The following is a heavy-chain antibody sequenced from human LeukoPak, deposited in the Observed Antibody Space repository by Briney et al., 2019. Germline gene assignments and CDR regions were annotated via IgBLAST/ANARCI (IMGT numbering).Heavy chain of an antibody. CDR1: GGSISSYY. CDR3: AKDRGTAMPRQGGYFDY. CDR2: IYYSGST. J-gene: IGHJ4*02. Sequence: PSETLSLTCTVSGGSISSYYWSWIRQPPGKGLEWIGYIYYSGSTNYSPSLKSRVTISVDTSKNQFSLKLSSVTAADTAVYYCAKDRGTAMPRQGGYFDYWGQGTLVTVSS. D-gene: IGHD5-18*01. V-gene: IGHV4-59*01.